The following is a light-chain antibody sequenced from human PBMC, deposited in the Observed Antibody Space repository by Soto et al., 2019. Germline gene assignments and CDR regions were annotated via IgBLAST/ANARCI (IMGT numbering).Light chain of an antibody. V-gene: IGLV2-14*01. J-gene: IGLJ3*02. CDR2: DVT. CDR1: GGDVGGYNY. Sequence: QPASVSGSPGQSITISCTGTGGDVGGYNYVSWYQQHPGKAPKLMIFDVTSRPSGISDRFSGSKSGNTASLTISGLQAEDEANYYCTSYTSAGTWVFGGGTKVTVL. CDR3: TSYTSAGTWV.